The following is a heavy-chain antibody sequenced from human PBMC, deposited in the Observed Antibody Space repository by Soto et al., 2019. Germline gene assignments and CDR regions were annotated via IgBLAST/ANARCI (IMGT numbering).Heavy chain of an antibody. CDR3: ARQTNPRTVFGYDSSGYCLKRGGFDP. J-gene: IGHJ5*02. CDR2: IYYSGST. Sequence: PSETLSLTCTVSGGSISSSSYYWGWIRQPPGKGLEWIGSIYYSGSTYYNPSLKSRVTISVDTSKNQFSLKLSSVTAADTAVYYCARQTNPRTVFGYDSSGYCLKRGGFDPWGQGTLVTVSS. D-gene: IGHD3-22*01. V-gene: IGHV4-39*01. CDR1: GGSISSSSYY.